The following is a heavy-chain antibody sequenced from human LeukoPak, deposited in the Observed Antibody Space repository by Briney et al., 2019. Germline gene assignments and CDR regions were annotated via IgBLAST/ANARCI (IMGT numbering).Heavy chain of an antibody. CDR1: GGSIISYY. CDR3: ARGLGAAGYDY. J-gene: IGHJ4*02. V-gene: IGHV4-59*01. D-gene: IGHD6-13*01. CDR2: IYYTGST. Sequence: SETLSLTCTVSGGSIISYYWSWIWQPPGKGLEWIGYIYYTGSTNYNPSLKSRVTISVDTSKNQFSLKLRSVTAADTAVYYCARGLGAAGYDYWGQGTLVTVSS.